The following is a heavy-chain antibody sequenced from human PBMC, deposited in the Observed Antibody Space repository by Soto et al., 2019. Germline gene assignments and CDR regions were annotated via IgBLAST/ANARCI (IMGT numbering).Heavy chain of an antibody. V-gene: IGHV1-69*12. J-gene: IGHJ5*02. CDR2: IIPIFGTA. CDR3: ARDRGPSSGYYPYWFDP. Sequence: QVQLVQSGAEVKKPGSSVKVSCKASGGTFSSYAITWVRQAHGQGLEWMGGIIPIFGTANYAQKFQGRVTITADESTSTAYMELSSLRSEDTAVYYCARDRGPSSGYYPYWFDPWGQGTLVTVSS. CDR1: GGTFSSYA. D-gene: IGHD3-22*01.